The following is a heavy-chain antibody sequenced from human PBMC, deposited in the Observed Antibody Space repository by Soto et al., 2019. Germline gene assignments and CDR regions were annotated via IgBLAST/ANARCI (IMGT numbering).Heavy chain of an antibody. D-gene: IGHD6-13*01. CDR3: ARDSSSWNFDY. CDR2: ITSSSITI. CDR1: GFTFSSFS. V-gene: IGHV3-48*02. J-gene: IGHJ4*02. Sequence: VQLVESGGGLVQPGGSLRLSCAASGFTFSSFSMNWVRQAPGKGLEWLSYITSSSITIYYADSVKGRFTISRDNAKNPLYLQMNSLRDEDTAVYYCARDSSSWNFDYWGQGALVTVSS.